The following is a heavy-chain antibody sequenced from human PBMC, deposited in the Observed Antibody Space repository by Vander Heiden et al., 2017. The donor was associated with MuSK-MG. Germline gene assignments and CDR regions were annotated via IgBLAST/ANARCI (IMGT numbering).Heavy chain of an antibody. CDR2: ISYDGSNK. V-gene: IGHV3-30-3*01. Sequence: QVQLVESGGGVVQPGRSLRLSCAASGFPFSSYARHWVRQAPGKGLEWVAVISYDGSNKYYADSVKGRFTISRDNSKNTLYLQMNSLRAEDTAVYYCARAKAARPVGWFDPWGQGTLVTVSS. J-gene: IGHJ5*02. D-gene: IGHD6-6*01. CDR1: GFPFSSYA. CDR3: ARAKAARPVGWFDP.